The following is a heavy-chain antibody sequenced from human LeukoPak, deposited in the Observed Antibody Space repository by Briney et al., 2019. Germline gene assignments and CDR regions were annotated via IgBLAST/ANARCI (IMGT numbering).Heavy chain of an antibody. CDR1: GYSISSGYY. CDR3: AREKAGEYYDFWSGYYTSGISLYYFDY. Sequence: SETLSLTCTVSGYSISSGYYGGWIRQPPGKGLECIGSIYHSGSTYYNPSLKSRVNISVDTSKNQFSLKLSSVTAADSAVYYCAREKAGEYYDFWSGYYTSGISLYYFDYWGQGTLVTVSS. D-gene: IGHD3-3*01. CDR2: IYHSGST. J-gene: IGHJ4*02. V-gene: IGHV4-38-2*02.